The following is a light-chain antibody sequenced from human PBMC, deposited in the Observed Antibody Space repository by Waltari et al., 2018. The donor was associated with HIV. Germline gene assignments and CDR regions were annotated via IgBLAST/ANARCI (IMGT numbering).Light chain of an antibody. CDR1: LTISTY. CDR3: QQSYTTPRT. V-gene: IGKV1-39*01. Sequence: DIQMTQSPSSLSASVGDRVTITCRPSLTISTYLNWYQQKPGKPPKLLIYATSRLQSGVPSRFSGSGSGTDFTLTITNLQREDFATYYCQQSYTTPRTFGPGTNVEVK. J-gene: IGKJ1*01. CDR2: ATS.